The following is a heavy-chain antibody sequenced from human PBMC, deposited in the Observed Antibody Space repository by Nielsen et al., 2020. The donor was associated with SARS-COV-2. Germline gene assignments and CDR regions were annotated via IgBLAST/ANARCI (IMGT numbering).Heavy chain of an antibody. J-gene: IGHJ5*02. D-gene: IGHD3-10*01. CDR2: IYYSGST. Sequence: SETLSLTCTVSGGSISSGGFYWSWIRQHPGKGLEWIGYIYYSGSTYYNPSLKSRLTMSVDTSKNQFSLKLSSVTAADTAVYYCARASGEARNPNWFGPRGPGTQVTVSS. CDR1: GGSISSGGFY. V-gene: IGHV4-31*03. CDR3: ARASGEARNPNWFGP.